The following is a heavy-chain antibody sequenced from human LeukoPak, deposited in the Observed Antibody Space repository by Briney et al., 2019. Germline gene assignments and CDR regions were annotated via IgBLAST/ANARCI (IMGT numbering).Heavy chain of an antibody. CDR1: GFAFSVYA. Sequence: GGSLRLSGSASGFAFSVYAMSWLRQPPGKGLEWVSTINPNSGTTSYAASVRGRFTISRDNSKNTLYLQLTTLRADDTATYYCAKPISGGLAVTADWFHPWGQGTLVVVSS. J-gene: IGHJ5*01. CDR3: AKPISGGLAVTADWFHP. D-gene: IGHD6-19*01. CDR2: INPNSGTT. V-gene: IGHV3-23*01.